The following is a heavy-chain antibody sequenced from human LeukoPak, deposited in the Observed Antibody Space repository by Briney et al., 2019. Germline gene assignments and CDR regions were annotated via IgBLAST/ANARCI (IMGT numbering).Heavy chain of an antibody. Sequence: PSETLSLTCAVSGGSISSGNWWSWVRQPPGKGLEWIGQIYHSGSTNYNPSLKSRVTISVEKSKNQFSLRLTSVTAADTAVYYCARWNSGSYHFDYWGQGALVTVSS. CDR3: ARWNSGSYHFDY. J-gene: IGHJ4*02. CDR2: IYHSGST. CDR1: GGSISSGNW. V-gene: IGHV4-4*02. D-gene: IGHD1-26*01.